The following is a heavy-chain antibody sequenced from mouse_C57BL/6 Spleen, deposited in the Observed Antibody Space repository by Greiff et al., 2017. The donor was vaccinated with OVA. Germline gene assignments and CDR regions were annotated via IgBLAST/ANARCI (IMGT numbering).Heavy chain of an antibody. Sequence: EVMLVESGGGLVKPGGSLKLSCAASGFTFSDYGMHWVRQAPEKGLEWVAYISSGSSTIYYADTVKGRFTISRDNAKNTLFLQMTSLRSEDTAMYYCAKATVVPDYYAMDDWGQGTSVTVSS. D-gene: IGHD1-1*01. CDR3: AKATVVPDYYAMDD. J-gene: IGHJ4*01. V-gene: IGHV5-17*01. CDR2: ISSGSSTI. CDR1: GFTFSDYG.